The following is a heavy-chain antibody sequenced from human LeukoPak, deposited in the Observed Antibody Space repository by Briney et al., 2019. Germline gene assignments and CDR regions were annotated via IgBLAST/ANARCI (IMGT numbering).Heavy chain of an antibody. CDR2: FDHEDGET. CDR1: GYTLTELS. CDR3: ATLYDFWSGYPFDY. D-gene: IGHD3-3*01. V-gene: IGHV1-24*01. Sequence: ASVKVSCKVSGYTLTELSMHWVRQAPGKGLEWMGGFDHEDGETIYAQKFQGRVTMTEDTSTDTAYMELSSLRSEDTAVYYCATLYDFWSGYPFDYWGQGTLVTVSS. J-gene: IGHJ4*02.